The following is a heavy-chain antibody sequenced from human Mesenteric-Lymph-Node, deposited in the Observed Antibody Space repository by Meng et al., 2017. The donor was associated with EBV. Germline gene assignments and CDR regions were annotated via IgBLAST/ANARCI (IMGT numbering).Heavy chain of an antibody. CDR3: ASVGQWLPFNY. V-gene: IGHV4-4*02. J-gene: IGHJ4*02. Sequence: QVRREKSGAGLVKPSRPWSLTCAVSGGSLRISNWWSWLRPPPGKGLEWIGEIYHSGRTNYNTSLKSRVTISVDKSKNQFYLTLSSVTAADTAVYYCASVGQWLPFNYWGQGTLVTVSS. CDR1: GGSLRISNW. D-gene: IGHD6-19*01. CDR2: IYHSGRT.